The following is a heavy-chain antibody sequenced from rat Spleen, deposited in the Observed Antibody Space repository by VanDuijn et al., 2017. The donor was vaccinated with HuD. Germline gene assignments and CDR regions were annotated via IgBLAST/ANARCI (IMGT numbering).Heavy chain of an antibody. V-gene: IGHV2-41*01. Sequence: QVRLKESGPGLVQPSQTLSLTCTVAGFSLTSYNVHWVRQPPGKGLEWIGVIWITGDTHYNSALKSRLSISKDTSKSQVFLKMNSLQTEDTATYYCARDDGYNYLFDYWGQGVMVTVSS. J-gene: IGHJ2*01. D-gene: IGHD1-9*01. CDR2: IWITGDT. CDR1: GFSLTSYN. CDR3: ARDDGYNYLFDY.